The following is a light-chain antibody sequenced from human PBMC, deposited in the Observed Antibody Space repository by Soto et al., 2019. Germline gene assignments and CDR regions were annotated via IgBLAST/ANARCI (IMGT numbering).Light chain of an antibody. J-gene: IGKJ1*01. CDR2: AAS. CDR3: QQYYSYPVT. CDR1: QSISTW. V-gene: IGKV1-5*01. Sequence: ITISQSPSSLPDSVGDRVTIPCRANQSISTWLAWYQQKPGKAPKLLIYAASRLQSGVPSRFSGSGSGTDFTLTISCLQSEDFATYYCQQYYSYPVTFGQGTKVDIK.